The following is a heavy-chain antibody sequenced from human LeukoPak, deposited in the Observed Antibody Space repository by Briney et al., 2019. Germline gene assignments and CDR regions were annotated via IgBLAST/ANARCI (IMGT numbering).Heavy chain of an antibody. CDR3: ARQGYYDFWSGYYTLSEGSADAFDI. J-gene: IGHJ3*02. D-gene: IGHD3-3*01. Sequence: PSETLSLTCTVSGGSISSYYWSWIRQPPGKGPEWIGYIYTSGSTNYNPSLKSRVTISVDTSKNQFSLKLSSVTAADTAVYYCARQGYYDFWSGYYTLSEGSADAFDIWGQGTMVTVSS. V-gene: IGHV4-4*09. CDR2: IYTSGST. CDR1: GGSISSYY.